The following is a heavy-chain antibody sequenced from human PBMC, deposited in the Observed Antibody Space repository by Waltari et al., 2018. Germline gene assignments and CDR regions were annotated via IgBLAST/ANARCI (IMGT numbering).Heavy chain of an antibody. D-gene: IGHD3-10*01. CDR2: IYPGDSDT. Sequence: EVQLVQSGAEVKKPGESLKISCKGSGYSFTSYWIGWVRQMPGKGLEWMGIIYPGDSDTRYSPSFQGQVTISADKSISTAYLQWSSLKASDTAMYYCARQGAFHYYGSGSYYNDDEEPVDYWGQGTLVTVSS. CDR3: ARQGAFHYYGSGSYYNDDEEPVDY. V-gene: IGHV5-51*01. CDR1: GYSFTSYW. J-gene: IGHJ4*02.